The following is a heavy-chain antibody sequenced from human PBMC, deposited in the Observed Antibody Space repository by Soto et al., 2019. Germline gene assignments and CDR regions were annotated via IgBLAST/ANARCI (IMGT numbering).Heavy chain of an antibody. D-gene: IGHD3-16*02. CDR2: ISGSGGST. V-gene: IGHV3-23*01. J-gene: IGHJ3*02. Sequence: GGSLRLSCAASGFTFSSYAMSWVRQSPGKGLEWVSAISGSGGSTYYADSVKGRFTISRDNSKNTLYLQMNSLRAEDTVVYYCAKDRAPYDYVWGSYRLRGDAFDIWGQGTMVTVSS. CDR1: GFTFSSYA. CDR3: AKDRAPYDYVWGSYRLRGDAFDI.